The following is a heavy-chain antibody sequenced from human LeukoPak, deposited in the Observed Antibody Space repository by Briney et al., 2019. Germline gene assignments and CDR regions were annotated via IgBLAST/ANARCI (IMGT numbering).Heavy chain of an antibody. D-gene: IGHD3-22*01. CDR3: AKYYYDSSGYYTYYYYYMDV. CDR2: IGGSDGTT. V-gene: IGHV3-23*01. J-gene: IGHJ6*03. CDR1: GFTFSTYA. Sequence: GGSLRLSCAASGFTFSTYAMGWVRQAPGKGLEWVSSIGGSDGTTDYADSVRGRFTISRDNSKNTLFLQMNSLRAEDTAVYYCAKYYYDSSGYYTYYYYYMDVWGKGTTVTVSS.